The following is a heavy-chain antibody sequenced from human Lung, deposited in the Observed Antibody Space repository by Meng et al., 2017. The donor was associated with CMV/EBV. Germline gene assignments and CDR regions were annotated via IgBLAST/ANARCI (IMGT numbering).Heavy chain of an antibody. J-gene: IGHJ6*02. V-gene: IGHV1-2*02. CDR1: GYTFTGYY. CDR3: ARGRIQLWLEKNYYYGMDV. Sequence: ASVKVSCKASGYTFTGYYMHWVRQAPGQGLEWMGWINPNSGGTNYAQKFQGRVTMTRDTSISTAYMELSRLRSDDTAVYYCARGRIQLWLEKNYYYGMDVWGQGTTVTVSS. D-gene: IGHD5-18*01. CDR2: INPNSGGT.